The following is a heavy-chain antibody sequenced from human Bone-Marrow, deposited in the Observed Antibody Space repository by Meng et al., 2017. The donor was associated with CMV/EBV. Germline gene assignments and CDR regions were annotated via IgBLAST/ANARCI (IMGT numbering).Heavy chain of an antibody. CDR2: INHSGST. CDR3: ARGLTEYYFDY. CDR1: GGSFSGYY. V-gene: IGHV4-34*01. Sequence: SETLSLTCAVYGGSFSGYYWSWIRQPPGKGLEWIGEINHSGSTNYNPSLKSRVTISVDTSKNQFSLKLSSVTAADTAVYYCARGLTEYYFDYWGQGPLVTGSS. J-gene: IGHJ4*02.